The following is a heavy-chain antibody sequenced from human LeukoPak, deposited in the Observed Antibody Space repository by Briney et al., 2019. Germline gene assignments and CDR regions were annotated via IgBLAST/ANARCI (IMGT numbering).Heavy chain of an antibody. J-gene: IGHJ4*02. Sequence: ASVKVSCKASGYTFTYYYMHWVRQAPGQGLEWMGWINPNSGGTNYAQKLQGRVTMTRDTSISTAYMELSRLRSDDTAVYYCARDPLCGGDCYATGWGQGTLVTVSS. D-gene: IGHD2-21*02. CDR2: INPNSGGT. CDR1: GYTFTYYY. CDR3: ARDPLCGGDCYATG. V-gene: IGHV1-2*02.